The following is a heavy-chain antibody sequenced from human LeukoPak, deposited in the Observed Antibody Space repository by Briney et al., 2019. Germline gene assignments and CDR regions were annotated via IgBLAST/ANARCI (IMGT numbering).Heavy chain of an antibody. CDR1: GGTFSSYA. CDR3: ARDWESGWYQGHDAFDI. J-gene: IGHJ3*02. CDR2: ISAYNGNT. V-gene: IGHV1-18*01. Sequence: ASVKVSCKASGGTFSSYAISWVRQAPGQGLEWMGWISAYNGNTNYAQKLQGRVTMTTDTSTSTAYMELRSLRSDDTAVYYCARDWESGWYQGHDAFDIWGQGTMVTVSS. D-gene: IGHD6-19*01.